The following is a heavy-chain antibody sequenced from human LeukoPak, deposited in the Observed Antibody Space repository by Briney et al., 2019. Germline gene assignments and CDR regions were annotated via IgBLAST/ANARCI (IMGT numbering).Heavy chain of an antibody. J-gene: IGHJ3*02. CDR3: ARGPYIATYYDILTGYPGAFDI. CDR1: GGSFSGYY. Sequence: SETLSLTCAVYGGSFSGYYWSWIRQPAGKGLEWIGRIYTSGSTNYNPSLKSRVTMSVDTSKNQFSLKLSSVTAADTAVYYCARGPYIATYYDILTGYPGAFDIWGQGTMVTVSS. D-gene: IGHD3-9*01. CDR2: IYTSGST. V-gene: IGHV4-59*10.